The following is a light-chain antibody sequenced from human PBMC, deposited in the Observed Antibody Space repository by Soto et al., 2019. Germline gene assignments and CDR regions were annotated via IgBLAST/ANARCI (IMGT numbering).Light chain of an antibody. CDR3: SSFTSRFTFV. J-gene: IGLJ1*01. V-gene: IGLV2-14*01. CDR1: RSDVGAYNY. Sequence: QSALTQPASVSGSPGQSIAISCTGTRSDVGAYNYVSWYQQHPGKAPKLMISEVTNRPSVVSDRFSGSKSGNTASLTISGLQAEDEADYYCSSFTSRFTFVFGTGTKGTVL. CDR2: EVT.